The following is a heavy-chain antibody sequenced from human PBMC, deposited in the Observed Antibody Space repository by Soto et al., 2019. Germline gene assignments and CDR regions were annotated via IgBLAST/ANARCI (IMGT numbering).Heavy chain of an antibody. Sequence: SQTLSLTCAISGDSVSSNTASWNWIRQSPSRGLEWLGRTYFRSKCYNDYAVSVKSRIIINPDTSNNQFSLQLNSVTPEDTAVYFCAKGDNLGPKTGYAFDPWGQGIMVTVPS. V-gene: IGHV6-1*01. CDR1: GDSVSSNTAS. J-gene: IGHJ5*02. CDR3: AKGDNLGPKTGYAFDP. D-gene: IGHD5-12*01. CDR2: TYFRSKCYN.